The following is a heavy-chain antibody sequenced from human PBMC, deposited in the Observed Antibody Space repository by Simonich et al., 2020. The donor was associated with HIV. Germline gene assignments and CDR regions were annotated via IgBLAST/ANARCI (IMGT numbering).Heavy chain of an antibody. V-gene: IGHV3-30*07. CDR2: ISYDGSKK. Sequence: QVQLVESGGGVVQPGRSLRLSCAASGFTFSSYAMPWVRQAPGKGLEWVAVISYDGSKKYYADSVKGRFTNSRDNSKNTLYLQMNSLRAEDTAVYYCASGGSISSVWADDYWGQGTLVTVSS. CDR3: ASGGSISSVWADDY. D-gene: IGHD3-16*01. J-gene: IGHJ4*02. CDR1: GFTFSSYA.